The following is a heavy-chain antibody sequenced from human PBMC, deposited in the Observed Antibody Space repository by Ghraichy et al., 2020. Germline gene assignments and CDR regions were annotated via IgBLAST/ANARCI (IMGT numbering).Heavy chain of an antibody. J-gene: IGHJ4*01. CDR2: IYSGGST. D-gene: IGHD2-15*01. Sequence: VSLIYSGGSTYYGDSVKGRFTISRDNSKNTLYLQMNSLRAEDTAVYYCARGYCSCGTCYPPYFDYWG. CDR3: ARGYCSCGTCYPPYFDY. V-gene: IGHV3-53*01.